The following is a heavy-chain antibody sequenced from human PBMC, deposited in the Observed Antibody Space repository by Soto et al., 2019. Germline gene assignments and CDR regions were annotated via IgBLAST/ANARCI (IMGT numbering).Heavy chain of an antibody. CDR1: GGTVASSNW. Sequence: QVQLQESGPRLVKPSGSLSLTCGVSGGTVASSNWWSWVRQSPGGGLEWIGNGYHTGDTNFNPSLQSRVTISVDKSNNQFSLRLNSLTAADTAVYFCAREIVTAGGNNYFDPWGPGTLVTVSS. D-gene: IGHD2-21*02. CDR3: AREIVTAGGNNYFDP. CDR2: GYHTGDT. J-gene: IGHJ5*02. V-gene: IGHV4-4*02.